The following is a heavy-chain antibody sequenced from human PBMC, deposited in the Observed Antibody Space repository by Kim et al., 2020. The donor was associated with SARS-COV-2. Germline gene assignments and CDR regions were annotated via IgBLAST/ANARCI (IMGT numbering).Heavy chain of an antibody. J-gene: IGHJ4*02. Sequence: SETLSLTCTVSGGSISSSSYYWGRIRQPPGKGLEWIGSIYYSGSTYYNPSLKSRVTISVDTSKNQFSLKLSSVTAADTAVYYCARGLLVGATTKGSLGYWGQGTLVTVSS. CDR2: IYYSGST. CDR3: ARGLLVGATTKGSLGY. V-gene: IGHV4-39*07. D-gene: IGHD1-26*01. CDR1: GGSISSSSYY.